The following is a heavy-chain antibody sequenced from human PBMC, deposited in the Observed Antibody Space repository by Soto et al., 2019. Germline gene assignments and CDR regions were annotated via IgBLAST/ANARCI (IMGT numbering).Heavy chain of an antibody. CDR2: ISAYNGNT. J-gene: IGHJ4*01. V-gene: IGHV1-18*01. D-gene: IGHD3-10*01. CDR3: SSWYYGSGSYFDSDY. Sequence: GASVKVSCKTSGYTFTSYGITWVRRAPGQGLEWMGWISAYNGNTNYAQNFQGRVTMTTDTSTSTAYMELRSLRSDDTAVYYCSSWYYGSGSYFDSDYRG. CDR1: GYTFTSYG.